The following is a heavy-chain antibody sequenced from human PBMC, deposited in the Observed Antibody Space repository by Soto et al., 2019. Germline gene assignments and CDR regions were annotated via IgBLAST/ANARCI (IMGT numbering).Heavy chain of an antibody. J-gene: IGHJ4*02. CDR1: GFTFSSYG. CDR3: AKDTYGGNTYYFDY. Sequence: QVQLVESGGGVVQPGRSLRLSCAASGFTFSSYGMHWVRQAPGKGLEWVAVISDDGSNKYYADSVKGRFTISRDNSKNTLYLQMNSLRAEDTAVYYFAKDTYGGNTYYFDYWGQGTLVTVSS. CDR2: ISDDGSNK. V-gene: IGHV3-30*18. D-gene: IGHD4-17*01.